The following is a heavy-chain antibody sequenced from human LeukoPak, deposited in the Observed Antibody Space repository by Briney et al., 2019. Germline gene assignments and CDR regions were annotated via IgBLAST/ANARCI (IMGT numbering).Heavy chain of an antibody. D-gene: IGHD2-21*01. CDR3: ARDVAPKGFDY. Sequence: PGGSLRLSCVVSGFTFSSFAMHWVGQAPGKGLEWMAVMSSGGVSQQYADSVKGRFTISRDNSRDTLYLQMNSLKIEDTAVYYCARDVAPKGFDYWGQGTLVTVSS. J-gene: IGHJ4*02. CDR1: GFTFSSFA. CDR2: MSSGGVSQ. V-gene: IGHV3-30-3*01.